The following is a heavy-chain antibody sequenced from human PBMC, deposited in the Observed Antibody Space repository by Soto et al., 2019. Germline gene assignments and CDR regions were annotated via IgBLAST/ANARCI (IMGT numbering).Heavy chain of an antibody. D-gene: IGHD1-26*01. J-gene: IGHJ4*02. CDR3: AHRPIVGAAI. V-gene: IGHV4-38-2*02. Sequence: PSETLSLTCTVSGDSISSGYHWAWIRQPPGMRLEWVASIFHTGTTYYNPSLTTRVTISVDTSKNQFSLKLSSVTAADSAVYYCAHRPIVGAAIWGQGTLVTVSS. CDR2: IFHTGTT. CDR1: GDSISSGYH.